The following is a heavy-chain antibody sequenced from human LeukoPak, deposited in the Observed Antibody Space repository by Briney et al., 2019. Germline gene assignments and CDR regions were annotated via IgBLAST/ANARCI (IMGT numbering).Heavy chain of an antibody. CDR2: INHSGST. V-gene: IGHV4-34*01. CDR1: GGSFSGYY. Sequence: SETLSLTCAVYGGSFSGYYWSWIRQPPGKGLEWIGEINHSGSTNYNPSLKSRVTISVDTSKNQVSLKLSSVTAADTAVYYCARTSWTLFLRGGNFDYWGQGTLVTVSS. J-gene: IGHJ4*02. D-gene: IGHD2-2*01. CDR3: ARTSWTLFLRGGNFDY.